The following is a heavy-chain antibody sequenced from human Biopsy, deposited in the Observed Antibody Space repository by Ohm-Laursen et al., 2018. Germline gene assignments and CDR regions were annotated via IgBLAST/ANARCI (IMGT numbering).Heavy chain of an antibody. CDR1: GYSFTTYD. V-gene: IGHV1-8*01. Sequence: ASVKVSCKASGYSFTTYDVNWVRQARGQGLEWMGWMIPNSGKTGYAQRFQGRVTLTMDTSIGTAYMELSGLRSEDTAVYYCARGSPRRVSIFEASIYWFDTWGQGTLVTVSS. CDR3: ARGSPRRVSIFEASIYWFDT. CDR2: MIPNSGKT. D-gene: IGHD6-6*01. J-gene: IGHJ5*02.